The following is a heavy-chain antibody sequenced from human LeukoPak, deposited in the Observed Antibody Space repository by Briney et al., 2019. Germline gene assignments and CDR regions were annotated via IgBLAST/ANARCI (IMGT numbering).Heavy chain of an antibody. CDR3: ATGGVTVYSYGPDY. J-gene: IGHJ4*02. Sequence: GSSVKISCKAIGGILSKWSISWVRLAPGQGLEWVGTIIPEFEEKHYAQKLQGRVTISADDSATAAYMELSSLRSDDTAIYYCATGGVTVYSYGPDYWGQGTLVAVSS. CDR1: GGILSKWS. V-gene: IGHV1-69*15. D-gene: IGHD5-18*01. CDR2: IIPEFEEK.